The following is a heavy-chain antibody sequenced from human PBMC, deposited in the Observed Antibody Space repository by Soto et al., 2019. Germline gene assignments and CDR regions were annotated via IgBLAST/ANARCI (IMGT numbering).Heavy chain of an antibody. CDR1: GXTXXXXD. CDR2: ISAAGDP. CDR3: ARTDRDFYGLYV. Sequence: EVQLVXXGGXXVXXGGXXXXXXEASGXTXXXXDMHWVRQGTGXXXEWVSGISAAGDPDYADSVEGRFTIXREHAQNSFFLQMNSLRAXXXAVYYCARTDRDFYGLYVWGQGTTVIVSS. V-gene: IGHV3-13*05. J-gene: IGHJ6*02.